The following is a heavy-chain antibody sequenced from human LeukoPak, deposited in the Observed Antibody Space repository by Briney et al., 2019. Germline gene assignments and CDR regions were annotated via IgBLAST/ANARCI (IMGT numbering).Heavy chain of an antibody. CDR1: GGSIGSGGYY. CDR2: IYYSGST. CDR3: ARDGGTAMVKDALDI. J-gene: IGHJ3*02. V-gene: IGHV4-31*03. Sequence: TLSLTCTVSGGSIGSGGYYWSWIRQHPGKGLEWIGYIYYSGSTYYNPSLKSRVTISVDTSKNQFSLKLSSVTAADTAVYYCARDGGTAMVKDALDIWGQGKMVTVSS. D-gene: IGHD5-18*01.